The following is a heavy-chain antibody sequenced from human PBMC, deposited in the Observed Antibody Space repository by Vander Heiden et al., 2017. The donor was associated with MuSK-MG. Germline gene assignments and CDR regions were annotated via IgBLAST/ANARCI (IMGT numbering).Heavy chain of an antibody. CDR1: GFTSSTNS. V-gene: IGHV3-21*01. CDR3: ARSPGYGDSPIGYMDV. CDR2: ISDRSTYI. J-gene: IGHJ6*03. Sequence: EVQLVESGGGLVKPGGSLRLSCAASGFTSSTNSMNWVRQAPGKGQEWVACISDRSTYIYYADSVKGRFTIPRDNAKNSLYLQMNSLRAEDTAVYYCARSPGYGDSPIGYMDVWGKGIKVTVSS. D-gene: IGHD4-17*01.